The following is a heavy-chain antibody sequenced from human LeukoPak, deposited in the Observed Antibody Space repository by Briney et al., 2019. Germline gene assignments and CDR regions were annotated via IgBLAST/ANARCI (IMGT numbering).Heavy chain of an antibody. V-gene: IGHV3-21*01. CDR3: ARADWFDP. CDR2: ISSSSSYI. Sequence: GGSLRLSCAASGFTVSNNYMNWVRQAPGKGLEWVSSISSSSSYIYYADSVKGRFTISRDNAKNSLYLQMNSLRAEDTAVYYCARADWFDPWGQGTLVTVSS. J-gene: IGHJ5*02. CDR1: GFTVSNNY.